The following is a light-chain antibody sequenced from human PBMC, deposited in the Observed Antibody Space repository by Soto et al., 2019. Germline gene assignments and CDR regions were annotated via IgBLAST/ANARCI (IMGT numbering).Light chain of an antibody. CDR2: DND. CDR3: GTWDSSLSAVV. V-gene: IGLV1-51*01. CDR1: SSNIGNNY. Sequence: QAVVTQPPSVSAAPGQKVTISCSGSSSNIGNNYVSWYQQLPGTAPKLLIYDNDKRPSGIPDRFSGSKSSTSATLGITGLQTGDEADYYCGTWDSSLSAVVFGGGTKVTVL. J-gene: IGLJ2*01.